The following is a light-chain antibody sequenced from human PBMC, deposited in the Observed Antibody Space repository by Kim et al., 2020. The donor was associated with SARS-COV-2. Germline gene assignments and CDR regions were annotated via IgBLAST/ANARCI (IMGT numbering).Light chain of an antibody. Sequence: VSPGQTASITCSGHKLGDKYACWYQQTPGQSPVLFIYQDTKRPSGIPERFSGSNSGNTATLTISGTQAMDEADYYCQAWDSSTKVFGTGTKVTVL. J-gene: IGLJ1*01. V-gene: IGLV3-1*01. CDR2: QDT. CDR1: KLGDKY. CDR3: QAWDSSTKV.